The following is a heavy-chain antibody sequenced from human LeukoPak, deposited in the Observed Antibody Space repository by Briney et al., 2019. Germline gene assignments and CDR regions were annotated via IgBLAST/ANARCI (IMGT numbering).Heavy chain of an antibody. D-gene: IGHD2-2*01. CDR2: IIPIFGTA. J-gene: IGHJ6*03. CDR1: GYTFTSYG. V-gene: IGHV1-69*05. CDR3: AVVVPADHILSLHYYMDV. Sequence: SVKVSCKASGYTFTSYGISWVRQAPGQGLEWMGGIIPIFGTANYAQKFQGRVTITTDESTSTAYMELSSLRSEDTAVYYCAVVVPADHILSLHYYMDVWGKGTTVTVSS.